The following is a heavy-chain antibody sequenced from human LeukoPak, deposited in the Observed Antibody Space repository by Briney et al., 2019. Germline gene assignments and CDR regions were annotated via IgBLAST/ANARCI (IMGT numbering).Heavy chain of an antibody. CDR2: INSDGSST. CDR1: GFTFSNYW. J-gene: IGHJ4*02. CDR3: ARNTPTYSTPEY. V-gene: IGHV3-74*01. Sequence: QSGGSLRLSCAASGFTFSNYWMHWVRQAPGKGLVWVSRINSDGSSTSYADSVKGRFTISRDNAKNSLYLQMNSLRAEDTAMYYCARNTPTYSTPEYWGQGTLVTVSS. D-gene: IGHD6-13*01.